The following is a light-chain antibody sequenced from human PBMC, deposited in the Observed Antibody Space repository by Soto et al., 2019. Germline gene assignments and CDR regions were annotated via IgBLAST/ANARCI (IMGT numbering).Light chain of an antibody. Sequence: QSVLTQPPSVSGAPGQRVTMSCTGSRSNVGAGYDVHWYQHLPGTAPKLLIYANNNRPSGVPDRFSGSKSGTSASLAISGLQAEDEADYYCQCYDSSLNSRVFGGGTKLTVL. CDR1: RSNVGAGYD. J-gene: IGLJ2*01. CDR3: QCYDSSLNSRV. V-gene: IGLV1-40*01. CDR2: ANN.